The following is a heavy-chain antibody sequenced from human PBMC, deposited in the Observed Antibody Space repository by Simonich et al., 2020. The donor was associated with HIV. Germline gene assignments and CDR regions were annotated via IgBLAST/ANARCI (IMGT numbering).Heavy chain of an antibody. CDR1: GGSLSGYY. D-gene: IGHD2-2*01. Sequence: QVQLQQWGAGLLKPSETLSLTCAVYGGSLSGYYWSWIRQPPGRGLEWIGETNHSGSTNSNPSLKSRVTISVDTSKKQISLKVRSVTAADTAVYYCASVSSSWIPPDYWGQGTPVTVSS. V-gene: IGHV4-34*01. CDR3: ASVSSSWIPPDY. J-gene: IGHJ4*02. CDR2: TNHSGST.